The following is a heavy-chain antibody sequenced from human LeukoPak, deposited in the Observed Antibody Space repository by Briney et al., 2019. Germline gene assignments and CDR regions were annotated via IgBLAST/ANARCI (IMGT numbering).Heavy chain of an antibody. V-gene: IGHV1-18*01. J-gene: IGHJ4*02. CDR3: ARAWGEDIAARPYYFDY. Sequence: GASVKVSCKASGYTFSNYAISWVRQAPGQGLEWIAWISAYNGNTNYAPKLQGRVTMTTDTSTSAAYMELRSLRSDDTAVYYCARAWGEDIAARPYYFDYWGQGSLVTVSS. CDR1: GYTFSNYA. CDR2: ISAYNGNT. D-gene: IGHD6-6*01.